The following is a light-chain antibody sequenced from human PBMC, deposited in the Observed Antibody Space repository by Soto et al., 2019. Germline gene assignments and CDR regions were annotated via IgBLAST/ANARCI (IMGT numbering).Light chain of an antibody. CDR3: RQRQSWPRT. V-gene: IGKV3-11*01. CDR2: QTS. J-gene: IGKJ1*01. Sequence: EIVLTQSPATLSSFPGDRVTLSCRASQYINTRLAWYQHRPGQAPRLLIYQTSLRAAGIPARFSASGSGTDFTRTISDVQPEDFALYYCRQRQSWPRTFGQGTKVDI. CDR1: QYINTR.